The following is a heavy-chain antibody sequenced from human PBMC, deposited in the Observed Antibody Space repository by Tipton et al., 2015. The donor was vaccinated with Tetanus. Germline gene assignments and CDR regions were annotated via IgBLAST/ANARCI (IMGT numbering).Heavy chain of an antibody. D-gene: IGHD3-10*01. V-gene: IGHV3-74*01. CDR1: GFTFSEYW. J-gene: IGHJ5*02. CDR3: VRDGVLGAYGLDL. Sequence: SLRLSCVGSGFTFSEYWMHWVRQSPGKGLVWLARINSDASFTNYAGSVEGRFTISRDNAKSTLYLQTNSLRPEDTSVYSCVRDGVLGAYGLDLWGQGTAVAVSS. CDR2: INSDASFT.